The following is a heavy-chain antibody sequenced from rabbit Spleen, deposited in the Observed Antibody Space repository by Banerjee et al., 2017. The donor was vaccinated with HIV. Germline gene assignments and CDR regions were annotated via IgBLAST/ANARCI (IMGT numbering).Heavy chain of an antibody. CDR3: AREGGIVVAGAFDL. J-gene: IGHJ4*01. CDR2: IDVGEGST. V-gene: IGHV1S47*01. CDR1: GFDFSRYG. D-gene: IGHD4-1*01. Sequence: QEQLKESGGGLVQPGGSLKLSCKASGFDFSRYGVSWVRQAPGKGLEWIGIIDVGEGSTDYASWVNGRFTISSDNAQNTVDLQMSGLTAADTATYFCAREGGIVVAGAFDLWGPGTLVTVS.